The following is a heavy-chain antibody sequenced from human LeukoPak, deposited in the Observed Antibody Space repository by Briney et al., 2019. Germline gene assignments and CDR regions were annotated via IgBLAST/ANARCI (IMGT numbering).Heavy chain of an antibody. V-gene: IGHV3-21*01. CDR1: GFTFSSYA. CDR3: ARDGEQDAVGAPHDLDY. J-gene: IGHJ4*02. D-gene: IGHD1-26*01. Sequence: GGSLRLSCAASGFTFSSYAMSWVRQAPGKGLEWVSTITGSGGGTYYADSVKGRFTISRDNAKNSLYLQMNSLRAEDTAVYYCARDGEQDAVGAPHDLDYWGQGTLVTVSS. CDR2: ITGSGGGT.